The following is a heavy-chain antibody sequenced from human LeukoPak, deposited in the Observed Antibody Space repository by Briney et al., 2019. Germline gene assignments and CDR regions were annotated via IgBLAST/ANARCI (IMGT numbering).Heavy chain of an antibody. Sequence: ASVKVSCKASGYTFTSYGISWVRQAPGQGLEWMGRISAYNGNTNYAQKLQGRVTMTTDTSTSTAYMELRSLRSDDTAVYYCARAMYSGSYYNYYYYMDVWGKGTTVTVPS. CDR2: ISAYNGNT. CDR3: ARAMYSGSYYNYYYYMDV. CDR1: GYTFTSYG. J-gene: IGHJ6*03. D-gene: IGHD1-26*01. V-gene: IGHV1-18*01.